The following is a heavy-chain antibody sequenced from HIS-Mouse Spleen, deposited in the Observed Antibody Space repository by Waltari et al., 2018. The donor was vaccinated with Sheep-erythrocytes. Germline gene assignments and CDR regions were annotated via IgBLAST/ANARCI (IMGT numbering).Heavy chain of an antibody. Sequence: EVQLVESGGGLVQPGGSLRLSCAASVFTVSSNYMSWVCQAPGKGLGWGAVTYVGVTTYYTDSVKGRITISRDKSKNTLYLQMNSRRAEDTAVYYCARVSGGNSNRFDYWGQGTLVTVSS. CDR1: VFTVSSNY. D-gene: IGHD2-21*02. CDR3: ARVSGGNSNRFDY. V-gene: IGHV3-66*01. CDR2: TYVGVTT. J-gene: IGHJ4*02.